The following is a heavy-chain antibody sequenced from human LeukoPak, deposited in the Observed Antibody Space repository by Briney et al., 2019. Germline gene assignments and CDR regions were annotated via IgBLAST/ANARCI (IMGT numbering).Heavy chain of an antibody. J-gene: IGHJ4*02. Sequence: SKTLSLTCTVSGASVSSGSYHWSWIRQAPGKGLEWIGYMYYSGRTNYNPTLKSRVTISVDTSKNQFSLNLSSVTAADTAVYYCARVMITTTFYFDYWGQGTLVTVSS. CDR2: MYYSGRT. CDR3: ARVMITTTFYFDY. CDR1: GASVSSGSYH. D-gene: IGHD3-16*01. V-gene: IGHV4-61*01.